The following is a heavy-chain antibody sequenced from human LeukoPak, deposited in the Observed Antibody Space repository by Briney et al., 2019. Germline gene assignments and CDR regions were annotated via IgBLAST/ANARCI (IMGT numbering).Heavy chain of an antibody. CDR1: GFTFSDYY. D-gene: IGHD4-11*01. J-gene: IGHJ6*03. CDR2: ISSSGSTI. CDR3: ARVLREVTSDYYYYYMDV. V-gene: IGHV3-11*01. Sequence: GGSLRLSCAASGFTFSDYYMSWIRQAPGKGLEWVSYISSSGSTIYYADSVKGRFTISRDNSKNTLYLQMNSLRAEDTAVYYCARVLREVTSDYYYYYMDVWGKGTTVTVSS.